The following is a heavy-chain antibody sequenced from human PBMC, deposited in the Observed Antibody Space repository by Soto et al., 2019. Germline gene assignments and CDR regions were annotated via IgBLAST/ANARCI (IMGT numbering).Heavy chain of an antibody. V-gene: IGHV4-34*01. J-gene: IGHJ5*02. D-gene: IGHD3-3*01. CDR3: ASGSHDSEVWRCDYWFDP. CDR2: INHSGST. Sequence: VKGQEWIGEINHSGSTNYNPSLKSRVTISVDTSKNQFSLKLSSVTAADTAVYYFASGSHDSEVWRCDYWFDPGGQGTRVTVFS.